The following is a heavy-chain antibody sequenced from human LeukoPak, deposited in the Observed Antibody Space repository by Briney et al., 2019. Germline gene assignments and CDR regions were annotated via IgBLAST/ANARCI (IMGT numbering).Heavy chain of an antibody. D-gene: IGHD6-19*01. V-gene: IGHV3-30*18. CDR1: GFTFSSYG. CDR2: ISYDGSHK. J-gene: IGHJ4*02. CDR3: PKMDEYGYSSGWFEY. Sequence: GRSLRLSCAASGFTFSSYGMHWVRQAPGKGLEWVAVISYDGSHKYCADSVKGRFTISRDNSKNTLYLQMNSLRAEDTAVYYCPKMDEYGYSSGWFEYWGQGTLVTVSS.